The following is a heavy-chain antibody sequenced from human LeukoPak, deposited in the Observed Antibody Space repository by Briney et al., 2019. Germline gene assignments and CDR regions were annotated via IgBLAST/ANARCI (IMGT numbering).Heavy chain of an antibody. D-gene: IGHD2-2*01. CDR3: AREPPYTGHCDITTCDVSRFDL. V-gene: IGHV1-2*02. CDR1: RNIFTGYF. Sequence: ASVKVSCKASRNIFTGYFIHWVRQAPGQGLEWMGWINPKNGGTNPAEKFQGRVTMTRDTSLSTAFMELTGLTSDDTAVYFCAREPPYTGHCDITTCDVSRFDLWGQGTLVTVSS. CDR2: INPKNGGT. J-gene: IGHJ4*02.